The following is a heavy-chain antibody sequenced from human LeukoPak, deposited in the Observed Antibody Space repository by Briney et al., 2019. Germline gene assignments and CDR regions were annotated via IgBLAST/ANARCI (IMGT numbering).Heavy chain of an antibody. CDR2: ISSSSTYI. J-gene: IGHJ4*02. Sequence: GGSLRLSCAASGVTFSSYAMNWVRQAPGKGLEWVSSISSSSTYIYYPDSVKGRFTISRDNAKSSLFLQMDSLRAEDTAVYYCTFFKTVGPTDFDYWGQGTLVTVSS. D-gene: IGHD1-26*01. CDR1: GVTFSSYA. CDR3: TFFKTVGPTDFDY. V-gene: IGHV3-21*01.